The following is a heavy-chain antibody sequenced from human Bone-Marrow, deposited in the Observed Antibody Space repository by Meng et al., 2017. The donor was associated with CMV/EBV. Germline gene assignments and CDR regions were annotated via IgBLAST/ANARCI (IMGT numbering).Heavy chain of an antibody. Sequence: FTCRYYAMNWVRQAPGKGLEWVSTVSGSGDSAWYADSVKGRFTISRDNSKNTLYLQINSLRAEDTAVYYCAKGGYCGSTTCNKLFDYWDQGTLVTVSS. CDR1: FTCRYYA. CDR2: VSGSGDSA. CDR3: AKGGYCGSTTCNKLFDY. D-gene: IGHD2-2*02. J-gene: IGHJ4*02. V-gene: IGHV3-23*01.